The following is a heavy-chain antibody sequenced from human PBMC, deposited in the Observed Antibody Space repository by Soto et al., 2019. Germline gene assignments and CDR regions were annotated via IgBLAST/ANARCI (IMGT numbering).Heavy chain of an antibody. CDR3: ARGGGEYDY. CDR1: GXSLSRGYHY. D-gene: IGHD2-21*01. Sequence: TLSLPCTVSGXSLSRGYHYWSWIRQPPGKGLEWICYIYYTGSTYYNHSLKSRLSISVETSKDQFSLNLTSFSVADTAVYYCARGGGEYDYWGQGTLGTVSS. V-gene: IGHV4-30-4*08. CDR2: IYYTGST. J-gene: IGHJ4*02.